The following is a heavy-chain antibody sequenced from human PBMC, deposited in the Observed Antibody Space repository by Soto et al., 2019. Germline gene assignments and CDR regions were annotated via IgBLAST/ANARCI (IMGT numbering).Heavy chain of an antibody. CDR3: ARLFHWSPASLQPSRDY. D-gene: IGHD3-9*01. V-gene: IGHV4-59*08. J-gene: IGHJ4*02. CDR1: GGSISSYY. CDR2: IYYSGST. Sequence: QVQLQESGPGLVKPSETLSLTCTVSGGSISSYYWSWIRQPPGKGLEWIGYIYYSGSTNYNPSLKSRITISVDTSKNQFSLKLSSVTAADTAVYYCARLFHWSPASLQPSRDYWGQGTLVTVSS.